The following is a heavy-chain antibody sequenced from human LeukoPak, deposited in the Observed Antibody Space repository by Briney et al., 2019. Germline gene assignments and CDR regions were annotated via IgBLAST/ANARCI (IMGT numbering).Heavy chain of an antibody. V-gene: IGHV1-46*01. D-gene: IGHD3-10*01. Sequence: GASVKVSCKASGYTFTSYYMHWVRQAPGQGLEWRGIINPSGGSTSYAQKFQGRVTMTRDTSTSTVYMELSSLRSEDTAVYYCARGIRGVIEEDWFDPWGQGTLVTVSS. J-gene: IGHJ5*02. CDR3: ARGIRGVIEEDWFDP. CDR2: INPSGGST. CDR1: GYTFTSYY.